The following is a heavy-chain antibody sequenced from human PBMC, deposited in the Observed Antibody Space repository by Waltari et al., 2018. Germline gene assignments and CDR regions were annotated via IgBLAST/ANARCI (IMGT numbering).Heavy chain of an antibody. CDR2: IWYDGSNK. V-gene: IGHV3-33*01. CDR3: ARERLLEALCFDY. Sequence: QVQLVESGGGVVQPGRSLRLSFAASGFTFSSYGMHGVRQAPGKGLEWVAVIWYDGSNKDYADSVKGRFTISRDNSKNTLYLQMNSLRAEDTAVYYCARERLLEALCFDYWGQGTLVTVSS. CDR1: GFTFSSYG. J-gene: IGHJ4*02.